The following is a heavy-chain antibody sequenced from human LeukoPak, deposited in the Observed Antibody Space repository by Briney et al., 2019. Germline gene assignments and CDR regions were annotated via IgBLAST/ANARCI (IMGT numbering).Heavy chain of an antibody. Sequence: GESLKISCKGSGYSINNYWIGWVRQVPGNGLEWMGIIYPADSDIRYSPSFQGQVTISADKSISAAYLQWSSLKASDTAMYYCARQEYCSGGSCYTWFDPWGQGTLVTVSS. V-gene: IGHV5-51*01. CDR1: GYSINNYW. CDR2: IYPADSDI. J-gene: IGHJ5*02. D-gene: IGHD2-15*01. CDR3: ARQEYCSGGSCYTWFDP.